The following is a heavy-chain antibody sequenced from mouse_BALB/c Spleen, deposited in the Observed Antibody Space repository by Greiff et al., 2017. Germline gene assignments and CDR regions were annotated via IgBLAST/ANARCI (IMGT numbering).Heavy chain of an antibody. CDR3: AREMMRGFAY. Sequence: VQGVESGPGLVAPSQSLSITCTVSGFSLTSYGVHWVRQPPGKGLEWLGVIWAGGSTNYNSALMSRLSISKDNSKSQVFLKMNSLQTDDTAMYYCAREMMRGFAYWGQGTLVTVSA. D-gene: IGHD2-3*01. J-gene: IGHJ3*01. V-gene: IGHV2-9*02. CDR1: GFSLTSYG. CDR2: IWAGGST.